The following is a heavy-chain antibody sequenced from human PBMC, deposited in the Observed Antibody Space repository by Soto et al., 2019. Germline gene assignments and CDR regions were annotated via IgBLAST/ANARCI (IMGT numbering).Heavy chain of an antibody. CDR1: GGFVSSGSYY. D-gene: IGHD1-1*01. J-gene: IGHJ3*02. CDR2: MSHSGGT. V-gene: IGHV4-34*01. CDR3: ARVERGTATTVVDAFDI. Sequence: QVQLQQWGAGLLKPSETLSLTCAVYGGFVSSGSYYWSWIRQPPGKGLEWIGEMSHSGGTNFNPSRKSRFTISVDTSKKQFSLKMSSVTAADTALYYCARVERGTATTVVDAFDIWGPGTMVTVSS.